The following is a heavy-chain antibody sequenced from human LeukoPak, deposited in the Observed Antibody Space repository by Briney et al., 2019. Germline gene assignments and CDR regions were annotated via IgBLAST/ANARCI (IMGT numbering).Heavy chain of an antibody. CDR1: GGSISSSRYY. CDR2: IYYSGST. D-gene: IGHD5-18*01. V-gene: IGHV4-39*07. Sequence: PSETLSLTCTVSGGSISSSRYYWGWIRQPPGKGLEWIGSIYYSGSTYYNPSLKSRVTISVDTSKNQFSLKLSSVTAADTAVYYCARSLEDTAMPYWGQGTLVTVSS. J-gene: IGHJ4*02. CDR3: ARSLEDTAMPY.